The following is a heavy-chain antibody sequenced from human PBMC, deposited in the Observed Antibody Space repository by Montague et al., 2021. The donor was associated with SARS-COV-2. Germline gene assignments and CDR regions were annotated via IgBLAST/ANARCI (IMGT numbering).Heavy chain of an antibody. Sequence: SETLSLTCTVSGVSVTGYYWSWIRQPPGKGLEWVGDVLYNKGTNTNPSLKSRVAISVDTAKNQFSLRLTSVTAADPALYYCVGHPHYDGLNGAPDFWDQGTMVTVSS. J-gene: IGHJ4*02. CDR2: VLYNKGT. CDR1: GVSVTGYY. D-gene: IGHD3-9*01. V-gene: IGHV4-59*08. CDR3: VGHPHYDGLNGAPDF.